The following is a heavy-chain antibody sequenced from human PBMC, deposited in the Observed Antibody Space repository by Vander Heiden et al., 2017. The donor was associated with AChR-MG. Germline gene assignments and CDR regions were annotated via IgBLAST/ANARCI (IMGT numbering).Heavy chain of an antibody. J-gene: IGHJ4*02. V-gene: IGHV4-39*01. Sequence: QLQLQESGPGLVKPSATLSLTCTVSGGSISSSSYYWGWIRQPPGKGLEWIGSIYYSGSTYYNPSLKSRVTISVDTSKNQFSLKLSSVTAADTAVYYCARHGARDGPPFDYWGQGTLVTVSS. CDR3: ARHGARDGPPFDY. D-gene: IGHD3-16*01. CDR2: IYYSGST. CDR1: GGSISSSSYY.